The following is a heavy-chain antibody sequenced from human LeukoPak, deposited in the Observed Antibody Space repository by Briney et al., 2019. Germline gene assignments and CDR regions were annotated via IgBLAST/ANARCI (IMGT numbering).Heavy chain of an antibody. CDR1: GGTFSSYA. Sequence: ASVKVSCKASGGTFSSYAISWVRQAPGQGLEWMGGIIPIFGTANYAQKFQGRVTITTDESTSTAYMELSSLRSEDTAVYYCARRTYGSGSYLYWGQGTLVTVSS. V-gene: IGHV1-69*05. CDR3: ARRTYGSGSYLY. CDR2: IIPIFGTA. D-gene: IGHD3-10*01. J-gene: IGHJ4*02.